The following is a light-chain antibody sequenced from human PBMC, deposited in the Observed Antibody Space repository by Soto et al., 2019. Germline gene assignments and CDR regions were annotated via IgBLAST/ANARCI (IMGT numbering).Light chain of an antibody. J-gene: IGKJ4*01. V-gene: IGKV1-6*01. CDR3: QQDYSYPLT. CDR2: ASS. Sequence: AIQMTQSPSSLSASVGDRVTITCRASQGIGKDLGWYQQKPGKAPNLLIYASSTLQGGVPSRFSGSGSGTDFTITISSLQPEDSSTYFCQQDYSYPLTFGGGTKVEL. CDR1: QGIGKD.